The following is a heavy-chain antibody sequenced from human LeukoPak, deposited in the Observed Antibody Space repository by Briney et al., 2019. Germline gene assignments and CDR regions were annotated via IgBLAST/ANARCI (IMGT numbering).Heavy chain of an antibody. D-gene: IGHD2-2*01. CDR2: ISAYNGNT. J-gene: IGHJ4*02. V-gene: IGHV1-18*01. Sequence: ASVKVSCKASGYTFTSYGISWVRQAPGQGLEWMGWISAYNGNTNYAQKLQGRVTMTTDASTSTAYMELRSLRSDDTAVYYCARDTASRIVVVPRSDYWGQGTLVTVSS. CDR3: ARDTASRIVVVPRSDY. CDR1: GYTFTSYG.